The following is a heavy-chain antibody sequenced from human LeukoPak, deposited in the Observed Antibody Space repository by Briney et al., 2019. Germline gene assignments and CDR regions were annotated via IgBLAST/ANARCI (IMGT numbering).Heavy chain of an antibody. CDR1: GFTFNDYA. CDR2: ISYDGYDK. V-gene: IGHV3-30-3*01. D-gene: IGHD2-21*01. J-gene: IGHJ4*02. CDR3: ARDFFPIVDSTWYEMGY. Sequence: GGSLRLSCAASGFTFNDYAMYWVRQAPGKGLEWVTLISYDGYDKSYADSVRGRFTISRDNSRNTLYLQMDSLRSEDTAVYYCARDFFPIVDSTWYEMGYWGQGTLVTVYS.